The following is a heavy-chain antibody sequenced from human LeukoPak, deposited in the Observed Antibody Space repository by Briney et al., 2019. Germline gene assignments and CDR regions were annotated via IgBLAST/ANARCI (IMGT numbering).Heavy chain of an antibody. D-gene: IGHD3-16*01. CDR1: GFSFSSYW. CDR3: VRDVWGDRDGYFDF. Sequence: GGCLRLSCAASGFSFSSYWMHWVRQAPGRGLERVSRINTDGRSTSYGVSVMGRFTISRDNAKNTLELHMDSLRAEDTAVYFCVRDVWGDRDGYFDFWGQGTLVTVSS. V-gene: IGHV3-74*01. CDR2: INTDGRST. J-gene: IGHJ4*02.